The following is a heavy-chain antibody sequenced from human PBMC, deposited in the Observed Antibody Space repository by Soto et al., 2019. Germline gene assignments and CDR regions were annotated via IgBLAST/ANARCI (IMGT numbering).Heavy chain of an antibody. CDR1: GFTFSSYA. V-gene: IGHV3-23*01. D-gene: IGHD3-10*01. CDR2: ISGSSGST. CDR3: AKNGGDYYGSGSDYYGMDV. Sequence: GGSLRLSCAASGFTFSSYAMSWVRQAPGKGLEWVSAISGSSGSTYYTDSVKGRFTISRDNSKNTLYLQMNSLRAEDTAVYYCAKNGGDYYGSGSDYYGMDVWGQGTTVTVSS. J-gene: IGHJ6*02.